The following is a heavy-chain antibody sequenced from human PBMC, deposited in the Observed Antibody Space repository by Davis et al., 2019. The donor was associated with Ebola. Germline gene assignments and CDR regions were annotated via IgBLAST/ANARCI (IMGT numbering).Heavy chain of an antibody. D-gene: IGHD3-16*01. J-gene: IGHJ4*02. V-gene: IGHV4-39*01. Sequence: MPSETLSLTCTVSGGSISSSSYYWGWIRQPPGKGLEWIGSIYYSGSTYYNPSLKSRVTISVDTSKNQFSLKLSSVTAADTAVYCCARLKYYDYVWGRYFDYWGQGTLVTVSS. CDR3: ARLKYYDYVWGRYFDY. CDR1: GGSISSSSYY. CDR2: IYYSGST.